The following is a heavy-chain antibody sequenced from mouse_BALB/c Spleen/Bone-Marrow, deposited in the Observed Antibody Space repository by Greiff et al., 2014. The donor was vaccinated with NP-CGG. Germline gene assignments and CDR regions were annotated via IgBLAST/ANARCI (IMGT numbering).Heavy chain of an antibody. CDR1: GFNIKDTY. Sequence: VQLKQSGAELVKPGASVKLSCTASGFNIKDTYMHWVKQRPEQGLEWIGRIDPASGNTKYDQKFQGKATITADTSSNTAYLQLSSLTSEDTAVYYCASYNYGSSSFAYWGQGTLVTVS. CDR3: ASYNYGSSSFAY. V-gene: IGHV14-3*02. J-gene: IGHJ3*01. CDR2: IDPASGNT. D-gene: IGHD1-1*01.